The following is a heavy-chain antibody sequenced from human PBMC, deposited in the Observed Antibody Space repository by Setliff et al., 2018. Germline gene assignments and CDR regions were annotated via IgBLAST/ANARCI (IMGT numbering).Heavy chain of an antibody. D-gene: IGHD5-18*01. V-gene: IGHV1-8*02. CDR3: ARRVGSVGIQLPDY. J-gene: IGHJ4*02. CDR1: GYTFTSYD. Sequence: SCKASGYTFTSYDINWVRQATGQGLEWMGWMNPNSGNTGYAQKFQGRVTMTRNTSISTAYMELSSLRSEDTAVYYCARRVGSVGIQLPDYWGQGTLVTVSS. CDR2: MNPNSGNT.